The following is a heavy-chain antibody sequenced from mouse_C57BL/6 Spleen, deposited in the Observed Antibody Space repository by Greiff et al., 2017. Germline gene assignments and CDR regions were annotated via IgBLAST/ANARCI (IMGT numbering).Heavy chain of an antibody. V-gene: IGHV2-5*01. Sequence: QVQLQQSGPGLVQPSQSLSITCTVSGFSLTSYGVHWVRQSPGKGLEWLGVIWRGGSTDYNAAFMSRLSITKDNSKSQVFFKMNSLQADDTAIYYCAKNVGIYSDAMDYWGQGTSVTVSS. CDR2: IWRGGST. CDR3: AKNVGIYSDAMDY. CDR1: GFSLTSYG. D-gene: IGHD2-1*01. J-gene: IGHJ4*01.